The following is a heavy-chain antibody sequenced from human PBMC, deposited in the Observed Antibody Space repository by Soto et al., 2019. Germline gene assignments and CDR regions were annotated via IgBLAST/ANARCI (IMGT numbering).Heavy chain of an antibody. Sequence: SEPLSLTCAVSGGSIISRGYSWSWIRQPPGKGLEWIGYIYHSGSTYYNPSLKSRVTISVDRSKNQFSLKLSSVTAADTAVYYCARGGGYDFWSGYSYNWFDPWGQGTLVTVSS. CDR3: ARGGGYDFWSGYSYNWFDP. D-gene: IGHD3-3*01. CDR2: IYHSGST. V-gene: IGHV4-30-2*01. CDR1: GGSIISRGYS. J-gene: IGHJ5*02.